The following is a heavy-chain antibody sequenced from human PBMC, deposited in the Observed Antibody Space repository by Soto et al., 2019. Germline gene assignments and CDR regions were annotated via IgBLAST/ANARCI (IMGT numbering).Heavy chain of an antibody. CDR3: ARAIVVVPAAKYYYYYYMDV. D-gene: IGHD2-2*01. V-gene: IGHV4-34*01. Sequence: SETLSLTCAVYGGSFSGYYWSWIRQPPGKGLEWIGEINHSGSTNYNPSLKSRVTISVDTSKNQFSLKLSSVTAADTAVYYCARAIVVVPAAKYYYYYYMDVWGKGTTVTVSS. J-gene: IGHJ6*03. CDR1: GGSFSGYY. CDR2: INHSGST.